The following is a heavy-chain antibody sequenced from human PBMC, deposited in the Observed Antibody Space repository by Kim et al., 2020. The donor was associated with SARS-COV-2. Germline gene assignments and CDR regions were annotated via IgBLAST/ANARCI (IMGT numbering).Heavy chain of an antibody. V-gene: IGHV1-3*01. J-gene: IGHJ4*02. CDR1: GYTFSSYA. CDR2: INAGNGNT. CDR3: ARPMSSGWYYFDY. Sequence: ASVKVSCKASGYTFSSYAMHWVRQAPGQRLEWMGWINAGNGNTKYSQKFQGRVTITRDTSASTAYMELSSLRSEDTAVYYCARPMSSGWYYFDYWGQGTLVTVSS. D-gene: IGHD6-19*01.